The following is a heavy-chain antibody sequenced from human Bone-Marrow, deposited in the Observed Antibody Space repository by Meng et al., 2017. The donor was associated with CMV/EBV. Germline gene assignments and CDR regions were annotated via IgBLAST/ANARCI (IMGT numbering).Heavy chain of an antibody. Sequence: SAFPFSSYSMYWVRQAPGKGLEWVSSISSSSSYIYYADSVKGRFTISRDNAKNSLYLQMNSLRAEDTAVYYCARGDGDGDYVWYFDYWGQGTLVTVSS. CDR3: ARGDGDGDYVWYFDY. V-gene: IGHV3-21*01. CDR2: ISSSSSYI. CDR1: AFPFSSYS. D-gene: IGHD4-17*01. J-gene: IGHJ4*02.